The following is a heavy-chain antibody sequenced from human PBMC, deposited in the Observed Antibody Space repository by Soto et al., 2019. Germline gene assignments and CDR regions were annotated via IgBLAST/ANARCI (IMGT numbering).Heavy chain of an antibody. D-gene: IGHD3-22*01. CDR3: ARDHPDFYHSSDLQRLDP. CDR2: ISSTSNTV. Sequence: GGSLRLSCEASGFTFATYNMNWVRQPPGKGLEWVSYISSTSNTVYYADSVKGRFTISRDNTKNSMYLQMNSLRDEDTAVYYCARDHPDFYHSSDLQRLDPWGQGVLVTVYS. V-gene: IGHV3-48*02. CDR1: GFTFATYN. J-gene: IGHJ5*02.